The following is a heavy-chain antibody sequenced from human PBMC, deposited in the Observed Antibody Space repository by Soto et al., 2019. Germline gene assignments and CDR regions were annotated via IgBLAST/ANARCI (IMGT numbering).Heavy chain of an antibody. V-gene: IGHV4-4*02. J-gene: IGHJ5*02. CDR3: ARIDCTNGVCYTEGNWFDP. Sequence: SETLSLTCAVSGGSISSSNWWSWVRQPPGKGLEWIGEIYHSGSTNYNPSLKSRVTISVDKSKNQFSLKLSSVTAADTAVYYCARIDCTNGVCYTEGNWFDPWGQGTLVTVS. CDR1: GGSISSSNW. D-gene: IGHD2-8*01. CDR2: IYHSGST.